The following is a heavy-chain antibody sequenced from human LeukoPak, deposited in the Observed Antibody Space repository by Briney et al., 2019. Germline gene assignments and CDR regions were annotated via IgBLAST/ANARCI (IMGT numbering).Heavy chain of an antibody. CDR3: AKGGHADYGDYSHLWYFDL. J-gene: IGHJ2*01. D-gene: IGHD4-17*01. CDR2: ISSSSSYI. V-gene: IGHV3-21*01. CDR1: GFTFSSCS. Sequence: KPGGSLRLSCTASGFTFSSCSMNWVRQAPGKGLEWVSSISSSSSYIYYADSVKGRFTISRDNAKNSLYLQMNSLRAEDTAVYYCAKGGHADYGDYSHLWYFDLWGRGTLVTVSS.